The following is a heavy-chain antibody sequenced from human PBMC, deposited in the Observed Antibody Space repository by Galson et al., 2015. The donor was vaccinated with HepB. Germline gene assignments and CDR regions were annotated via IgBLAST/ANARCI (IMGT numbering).Heavy chain of an antibody. V-gene: IGHV1-2*06. Sequence: SVKVSCKASGYTFTGYYMHWVRQAPGQGLEWMGRINPNSGGTNYAQKSQGRVTMTRDTSISTAYMELSRLRSDDTAVYYCARSSQYYYDSSGYSVDAFDIWGQGTMVTVSS. J-gene: IGHJ3*02. CDR1: GYTFTGYY. D-gene: IGHD3-22*01. CDR3: ARSSQYYYDSSGYSVDAFDI. CDR2: INPNSGGT.